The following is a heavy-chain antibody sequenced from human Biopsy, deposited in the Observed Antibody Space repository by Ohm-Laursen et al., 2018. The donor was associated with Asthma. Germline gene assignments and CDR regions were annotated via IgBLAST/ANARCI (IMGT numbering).Heavy chain of an antibody. CDR3: AREVSTVDFGYYYFAMGV. D-gene: IGHD4-23*01. CDR1: GGTFSRYA. Sequence: ASVKVSCKASGGTFSRYAISWVRQAPGQGLEWMGGIIPVFGTSNYAQKFQGRVTFTADGSTSSAYMELSSLTSGDSAVYYCAREVSTVDFGYYYFAMGVWGQGTTVTVSS. V-gene: IGHV1-69*13. J-gene: IGHJ6*02. CDR2: IIPVFGTS.